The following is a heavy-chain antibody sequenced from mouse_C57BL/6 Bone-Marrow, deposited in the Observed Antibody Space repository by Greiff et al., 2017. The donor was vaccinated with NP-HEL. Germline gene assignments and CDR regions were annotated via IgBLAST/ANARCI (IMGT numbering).Heavy chain of an antibody. J-gene: IGHJ4*01. CDR1: GFTFSDYY. Sequence: EVQGVESGGGLVQPGGSLKLSCAASGFTFSDYYMYWVRQTPEKRLEWVAYISNGGGSTYYPDTVKGRFTISRDNAKNTLYLQMSRLKSEDTAMYYCARRGYYSNYVAMDYWGQGTSVTVSS. D-gene: IGHD2-5*01. CDR2: ISNGGGST. CDR3: ARRGYYSNYVAMDY. V-gene: IGHV5-12*01.